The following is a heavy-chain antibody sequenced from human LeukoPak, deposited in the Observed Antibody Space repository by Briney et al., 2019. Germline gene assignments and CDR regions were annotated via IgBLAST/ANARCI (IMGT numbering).Heavy chain of an antibody. V-gene: IGHV4-39*07. CDR3: ARSLLGMIADTDY. D-gene: IGHD3-22*01. CDR1: GGSISSSSYY. Sequence: PSETLSLTCTVSGGSISSSSYYWGWIRQPPGKGLEWIGSIYYSGSTYYNPSLKSRVTISVDTSKNQFSLKLSSVTAADTAVYYCARSLLGMIADTDYWGQGTLVTVSS. J-gene: IGHJ4*02. CDR2: IYYSGST.